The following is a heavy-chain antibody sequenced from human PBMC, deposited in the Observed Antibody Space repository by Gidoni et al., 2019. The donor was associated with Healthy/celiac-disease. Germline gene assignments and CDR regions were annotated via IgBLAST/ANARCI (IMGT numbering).Heavy chain of an antibody. CDR2: IRSKAYGGTT. Sequence: EVQLVESGGGLVKPGRSLRLSCTASGFTFGAYAMSWFRQAPGKGLEWVGFIRSKAYGGTTEYAASVKGRFTISRDDAKSIAYLQMNSLKTEDTAVYYCTREEQWLAVYNWFDPWGQGTLVTVSS. CDR3: TREEQWLAVYNWFDP. CDR1: GFTFGAYA. J-gene: IGHJ5*02. D-gene: IGHD6-19*01. V-gene: IGHV3-49*05.